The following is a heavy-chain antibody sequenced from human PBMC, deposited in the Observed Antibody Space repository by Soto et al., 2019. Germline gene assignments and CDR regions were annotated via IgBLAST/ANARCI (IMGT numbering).Heavy chain of an antibody. CDR3: TKSFAATAGIYAFDI. Sequence: QVQLQESGPGLVKPSETLSLTCTVSGGSISIHDWSWIRQPAGKGLEWIGRIHASGSTNYNPSLKSRVSMSEDMSKSQISLKLTSVTAADTAVYYCTKSFAATAGIYAFDIWGKGTMVTVSS. CDR1: GGSISIHD. CDR2: IHASGST. V-gene: IGHV4-4*07. D-gene: IGHD2-8*02. J-gene: IGHJ3*02.